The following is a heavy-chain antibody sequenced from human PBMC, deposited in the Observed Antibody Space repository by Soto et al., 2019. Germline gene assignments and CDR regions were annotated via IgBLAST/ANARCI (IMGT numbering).Heavy chain of an antibody. D-gene: IGHD3-3*01. J-gene: IGHJ5*02. Sequence: PSETLSLTCTVSGGSISSYYWSWIRQPPGKGLEWIGYIYYSGSTNYNPSLKSRVTISVDTSKNQFSLKLSSVTAADTAVYYCARGSYDFLNNWFDPWGQGTLVTVS. CDR1: GGSISSYY. V-gene: IGHV4-59*01. CDR3: ARGSYDFLNNWFDP. CDR2: IYYSGST.